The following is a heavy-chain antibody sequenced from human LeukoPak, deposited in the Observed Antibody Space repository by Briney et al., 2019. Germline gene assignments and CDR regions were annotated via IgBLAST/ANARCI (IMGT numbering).Heavy chain of an antibody. CDR2: INQDGSEK. V-gene: IGHV3-7*05. D-gene: IGHD2-2*01. CDR1: GFTFRSYW. CDR3: ARARTRAAILN. J-gene: IGHJ4*02. Sequence: GGSLSLSFAASGFTFRSYWMSWVRQAPGKGLEWVANINQDGSEKYYVDSVKGRFTISRDNTKNSLYLQMKSLRGEDTAVYYCARARTRAAILNWGQGRLVTVSS.